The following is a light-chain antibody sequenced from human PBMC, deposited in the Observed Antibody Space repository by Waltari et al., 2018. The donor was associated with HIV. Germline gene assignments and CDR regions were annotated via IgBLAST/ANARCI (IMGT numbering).Light chain of an antibody. CDR3: QQYHSYPRT. CDR1: QTIADN. Sequence: AVQMTQSPSSVSASTGDRLTITCWASQTIADNLVWYQQKPGRAPNLLIYGASTLQSGVPLRFNGSGSGTDFTLTISCLQSEDFATYFCQQYHSYPRTFGQGTRVEIK. V-gene: IGKV1-8*01. CDR2: GAS. J-gene: IGKJ1*01.